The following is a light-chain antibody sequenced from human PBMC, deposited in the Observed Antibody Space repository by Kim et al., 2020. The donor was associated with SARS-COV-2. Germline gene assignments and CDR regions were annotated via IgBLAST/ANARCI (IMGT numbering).Light chain of an antibody. CDR1: SGSIASNY. V-gene: IGLV6-57*03. CDR2: EDN. CDR3: QSYDSSNQKV. Sequence: NFMLTQRHSVSESPGKTVTISCTRSSGSIASNYVQWYQQRPGSAHTTVIYEDNQRPSGVPDRFSGSIDSSANSASLTISGLKTEDEADYYCQSYDSSNQKVFGGGTQLTVL. J-gene: IGLJ3*02.